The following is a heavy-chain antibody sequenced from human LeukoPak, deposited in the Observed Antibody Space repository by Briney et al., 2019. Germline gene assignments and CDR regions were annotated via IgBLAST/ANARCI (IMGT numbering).Heavy chain of an antibody. J-gene: IGHJ4*02. CDR3: AREIVALTRVPLN. CDR1: GFTFSSYW. V-gene: IGHV3-7*01. D-gene: IGHD5-12*01. CDR2: IKQDGSEK. Sequence: GGSLRLSCAASGFTFSSYWMSWVRQAPGKGLEWVANIKQDGSEKYYVDSVKGRFTISRDNAKNSLYLQMNSLRAEDTAVYYCAREIVALTRVPLNWGQGTLVTVSS.